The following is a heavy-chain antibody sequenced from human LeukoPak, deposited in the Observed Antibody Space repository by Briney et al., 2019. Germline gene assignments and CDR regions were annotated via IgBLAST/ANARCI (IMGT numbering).Heavy chain of an antibody. J-gene: IGHJ4*02. V-gene: IGHV4-34*01. CDR2: INDWGSS. Sequence: SETLSLTCAVYGGSFTYYYWSWIRQPPGKGLEWIGEINDWGSSNYNPSLKSRVTISVDTSKNQFSVKLTSVTAADTAVYYCARGKGPLYYGSGRSLDYWGQGTLVTVSS. CDR1: GGSFTYYY. CDR3: ARGKGPLYYGSGRSLDY. D-gene: IGHD3-10*01.